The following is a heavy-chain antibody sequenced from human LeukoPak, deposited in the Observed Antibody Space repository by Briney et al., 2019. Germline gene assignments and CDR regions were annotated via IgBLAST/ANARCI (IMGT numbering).Heavy chain of an antibody. CDR2: ISSSSSYI. J-gene: IGHJ4*02. D-gene: IGHD3-3*01. Sequence: GGSLRLSCAASGFTFISKAMSWVRQAPGKGLEWVSSISSSSSYIYYADSVKGRFTISRDNAKNSLYLQMNSLRAEDTAVYYCARGRSVLFGIDYWGQGTLVTVSS. CDR3: ARGRSVLFGIDY. V-gene: IGHV3-21*01. CDR1: GFTFISKA.